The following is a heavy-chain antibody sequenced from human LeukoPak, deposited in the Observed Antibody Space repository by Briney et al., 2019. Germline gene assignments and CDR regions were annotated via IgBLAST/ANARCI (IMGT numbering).Heavy chain of an antibody. J-gene: IGHJ4*02. CDR1: GFTFSSYS. D-gene: IGHD1-26*01. CDR3: VRSLVGDTDY. V-gene: IGHV3-21*01. CDR2: ISSSSSYI. Sequence: GGSLRLSCAASGFTFSSYSMNWVRQAPGKGLEWVSSISSSSSYIYYADSVKGRFTISRDNAKNTLYLQMNSLRAEDTAVYYCVRSLVGDTDYWGQGTLVTVSS.